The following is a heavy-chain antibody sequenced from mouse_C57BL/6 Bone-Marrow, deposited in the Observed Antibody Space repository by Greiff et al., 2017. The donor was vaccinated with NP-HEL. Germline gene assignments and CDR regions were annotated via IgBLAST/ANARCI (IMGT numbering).Heavy chain of an antibody. CDR3: AKLRQLRLLAWFAY. V-gene: IGHV2-3*01. J-gene: IGHJ3*01. CDR1: GFSLTSYG. D-gene: IGHD3-2*02. Sequence: VQVVESGPGLVAPSQSLSITCTVSGFSLTSYGVSWVRQPPGKGLEWLGVIWGDGSTNYHSALISRLSISKDNSKSQVFLKLNSLQTDDTATYYCAKLRQLRLLAWFAYWGQGTLVTVSA. CDR2: IWGDGST.